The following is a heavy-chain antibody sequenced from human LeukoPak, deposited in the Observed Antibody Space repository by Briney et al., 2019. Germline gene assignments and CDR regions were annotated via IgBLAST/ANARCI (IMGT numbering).Heavy chain of an antibody. CDR3: ARNQAVAGTGTSYSYYSYMDG. CDR2: ISYDGSNK. D-gene: IGHD6-19*01. Sequence: GGSLRLSCAASGGTFSSYGMSWVRQSPGKGLEWVAVISYDGSNKYYADSVKGRFTISRDNSKNTLYLQMNSLSAEDTAVYYCARNQAVAGTGTSYSYYSYMDGWRKRPSVT. J-gene: IGHJ6*03. CDR1: GGTFSSYG. V-gene: IGHV3-30*03.